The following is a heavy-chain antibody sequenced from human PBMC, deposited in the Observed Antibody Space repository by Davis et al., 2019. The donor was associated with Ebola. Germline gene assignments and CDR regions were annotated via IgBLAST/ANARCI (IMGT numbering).Heavy chain of an antibody. CDR1: GGSISSYY. V-gene: IGHV4-59*01. J-gene: IGHJ5*02. D-gene: IGHD2-15*01. CDR2: IYYSGST. CDR3: AREGYCSGGSCYSNWFDP. Sequence: SETLSLTCTDSGGSISSYYWSWIRQPPGKGLEWIGYIYYSGSTNYNPSLKSRVTISVDTSKNQFSLKLSSVTAADTAVYYCAREGYCSGGSCYSNWFDPWGQGTLVTVSS.